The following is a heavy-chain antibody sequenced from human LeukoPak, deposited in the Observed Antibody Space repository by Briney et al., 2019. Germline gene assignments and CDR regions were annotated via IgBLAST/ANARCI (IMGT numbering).Heavy chain of an antibody. J-gene: IGHJ4*02. CDR2: TSDRGDYT. CDR1: GFTFSSYA. D-gene: IGHD1-26*01. V-gene: IGHV3-23*01. Sequence: GGSLRLSCAASGFTFSSYAMSWVRQAPGKGLEWVSGTSDRGDYTYYADSVKGRFTISRDNSKNTLYLQMNSLRAEDTALYFCAKKAQYNGNYPLDYWGQGTLVAVSS. CDR3: AKKAQYNGNYPLDY.